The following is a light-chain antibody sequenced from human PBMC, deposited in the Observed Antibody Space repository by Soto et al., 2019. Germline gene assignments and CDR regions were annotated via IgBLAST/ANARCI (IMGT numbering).Light chain of an antibody. CDR3: QQGSNWPPT. V-gene: IGKV3-11*01. CDR1: QSVSTY. CDR2: DAS. J-gene: IGKJ5*01. Sequence: EIVLTQSPATLSLSPGERGTLSCRASQSVSTYLAWYQQKPCQAPRLLIYDASNRATGIPARFSGSGSGTDFTLTISSLEPEDFSVYYCQQGSNWPPTFGQGTRLEIK.